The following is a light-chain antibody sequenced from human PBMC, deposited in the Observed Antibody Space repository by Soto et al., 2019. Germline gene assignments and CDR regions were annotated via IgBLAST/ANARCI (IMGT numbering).Light chain of an antibody. Sequence: ETVLTQSPGTLSFSPGEIATLSCRARQSVSSSYVTCYQQKPRHAPRLLIYGASSRATGIPDRFSGSASGTYCNLTISRLEPEDFEVYYCQQYGSSPSTFGQWSKQEIK. J-gene: IGKJ2*01. CDR2: GAS. V-gene: IGKV3-20*01. CDR3: QQYGSSPST. CDR1: QSVSSSY.